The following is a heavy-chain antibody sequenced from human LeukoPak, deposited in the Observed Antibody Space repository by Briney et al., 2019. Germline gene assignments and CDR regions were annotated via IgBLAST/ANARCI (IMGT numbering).Heavy chain of an antibody. V-gene: IGHV1-2*02. Sequence: ASVKVSCKASGYTFTGYYMHWVRQAPGQGLEWMGWINPNSGGTNYAQKFQGRVTMTRDTSIRTAYMELSRLRSDDTAVYYCARVKSPWVVPAAIMGTFDYWGQGTLVTVSS. CDR2: INPNSGGT. D-gene: IGHD2-2*02. CDR1: GYTFTGYY. J-gene: IGHJ4*02. CDR3: ARVKSPWVVPAAIMGTFDY.